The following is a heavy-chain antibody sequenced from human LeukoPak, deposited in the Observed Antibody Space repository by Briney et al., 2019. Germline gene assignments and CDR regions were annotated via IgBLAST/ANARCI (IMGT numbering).Heavy chain of an antibody. CDR2: IYYSGST. Sequence: SETLSLTCTVSGGSISSYYWSWIRQPPGKGLEWIGHIYYSGSTNYNPSLKSRVTISVDTSKNQFSLKLSSVTAADTAVCYCARSLAAASFDYWGQGTLVTVSS. V-gene: IGHV4-59*01. D-gene: IGHD6-13*01. CDR3: ARSLAAASFDY. J-gene: IGHJ4*02. CDR1: GGSISSYY.